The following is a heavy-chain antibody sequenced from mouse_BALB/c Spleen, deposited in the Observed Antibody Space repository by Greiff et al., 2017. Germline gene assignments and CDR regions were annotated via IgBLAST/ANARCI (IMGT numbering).Heavy chain of an antibody. CDR3: ARENYRRDFDC. CDR1: GFTFSSYG. Sequence: EVKLVESGGGLVQPGGSLKLSCAASGFTFSSYGMSWVRQTPDKRLELVATINSNGGSTYYPDSVKGRFTISRDNAKNTLYLQMSSLKSEDTAMYYCARENYRRDFDCWGQGTTLTVSS. J-gene: IGHJ2*01. CDR2: INSNGGST. D-gene: IGHD2-14*01. V-gene: IGHV5-6-3*01.